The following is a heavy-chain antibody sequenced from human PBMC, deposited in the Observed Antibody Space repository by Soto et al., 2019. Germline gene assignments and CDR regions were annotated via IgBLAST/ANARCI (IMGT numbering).Heavy chain of an antibody. Sequence: QVQLQQWGAGLLKPSETLSLTCAVYGGSFSGYYWSWIRQPPGKGMEWIGEINQSGSTHYNPSLKSLVAISVITCKNQFSLKLISVTAVDTAVYYVSTCGGDCVDDAFDIWGQGTMVTVSS. J-gene: IGHJ3*02. CDR3: STCGGDCVDDAFDI. CDR2: INQSGST. CDR1: GGSFSGYY. V-gene: IGHV4-34*01. D-gene: IGHD2-21*01.